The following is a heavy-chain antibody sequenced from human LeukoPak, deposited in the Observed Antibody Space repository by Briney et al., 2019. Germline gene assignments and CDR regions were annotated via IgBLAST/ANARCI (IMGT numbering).Heavy chain of an antibody. D-gene: IGHD2-21*02. CDR3: ARGHCGGDCYTRPYYYYMDV. CDR2: IYHSGST. J-gene: IGHJ6*03. CDR1: GGSISSSNW. V-gene: IGHV4-4*02. Sequence: PSGTLSLTCAVSGGSISSSNWWSWVRQPPGKGLEWIGEIYHSGSTNYNPSLQSRVTISVDKSKNQFSLKLSSVTAADTAVYYCARGHCGGDCYTRPYYYYMDVWGKGTTVTVSS.